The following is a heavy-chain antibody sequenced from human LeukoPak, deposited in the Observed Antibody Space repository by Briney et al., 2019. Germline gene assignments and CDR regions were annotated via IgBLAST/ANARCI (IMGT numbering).Heavy chain of an antibody. D-gene: IGHD6-13*01. CDR2: ISSSSSTI. J-gene: IGHJ6*03. Sequence: GGSLRLSCAAPGFTFSSYSMNWVRQAPGKGLEWVSYISSSSSTIYYADSVKGRFTISRDNAKNSLYLQMNSLRAEDTAVYYCARDRHSSSWSEYYYYYYRDVWGKGTTVTVSS. CDR3: ARDRHSSSWSEYYYYYYRDV. CDR1: GFTFSSYS. V-gene: IGHV3-48*04.